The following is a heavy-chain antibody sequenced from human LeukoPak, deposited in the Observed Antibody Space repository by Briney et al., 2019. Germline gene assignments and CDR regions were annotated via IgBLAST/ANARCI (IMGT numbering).Heavy chain of an antibody. D-gene: IGHD4-17*01. V-gene: IGHV3-30*02. CDR3: AKDLHDDYGDYEDYYYGMDV. CDR1: GFTFSSYG. CDR2: IRYDGSNK. J-gene: IGHJ6*02. Sequence: GGSLRLSCAASGFTFSSYGMHWVRQAPGKGLEWVAFIRYDGSNKYYADPVKGRFTISRDNSKNTLYLQMNSLRAEDTAVYYCAKDLHDDYGDYEDYYYGMDVWGQGTTVTVSS.